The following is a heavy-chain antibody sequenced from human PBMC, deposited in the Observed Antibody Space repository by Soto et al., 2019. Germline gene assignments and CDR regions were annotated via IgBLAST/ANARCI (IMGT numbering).Heavy chain of an antibody. D-gene: IGHD1-26*01. CDR3: ARFRNRYSGSYSAPFDY. CDR2: INHSGST. CDR1: GGSFSGYY. J-gene: IGHJ4*02. V-gene: IGHV4-34*01. Sequence: SETLSLTCAVYGGSFSGYYWSWIRQPPGKGLEWIGEINHSGSTNYNPSLKSRVTISVDTSKNQFSLKLSSVTAADTAVYYCARFRNRYSGSYSAPFDYWGQGTLVTVSS.